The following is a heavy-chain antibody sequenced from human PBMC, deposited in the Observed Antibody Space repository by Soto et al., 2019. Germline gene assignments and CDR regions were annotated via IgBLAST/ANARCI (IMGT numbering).Heavy chain of an antibody. CDR3: AGSPDSSGYYPRRYYYGMDV. Sequence: SETLSLTCAVSGGSISSSNWWSWVRQPPGKGLEWIGEIYHSGSTNYNPSLKSRVTISVDKSKNQFSLKLSSVTAADTAVYYWAGSPDSSGYYPRRYYYGMDVWGQGTTVTVSS. CDR1: GGSISSSNW. J-gene: IGHJ6*02. V-gene: IGHV4-4*02. D-gene: IGHD3-22*01. CDR2: IYHSGST.